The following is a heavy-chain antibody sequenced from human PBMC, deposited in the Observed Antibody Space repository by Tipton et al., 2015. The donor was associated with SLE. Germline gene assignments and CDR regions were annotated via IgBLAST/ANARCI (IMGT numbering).Heavy chain of an antibody. CDR2: NSGSGAGT. J-gene: IGHJ6*02. CDR1: GFTFTNYA. V-gene: IGHV3-23*01. D-gene: IGHD4-23*01. CDR3: ARERPDCGGGLSYYGMDV. Sequence: AVSGFTFTNYAMTWVRQAPGKGLEWVAGNSGSGAGTYYADSVKGRFTIPRDHSKNTLYLQINSLRAEDTAVYYCARERPDCGGGLSYYGMDVWGHGTSVTVSS.